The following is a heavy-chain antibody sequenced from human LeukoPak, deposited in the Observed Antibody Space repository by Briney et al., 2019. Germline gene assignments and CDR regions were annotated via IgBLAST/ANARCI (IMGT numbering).Heavy chain of an antibody. Sequence: VASVNVSFKASGYTFTTYGVSWVRQAPGQRLEWMGWISGYDGNTNYAQKLRGRVTMTTDTSTSTAYMDLRSLRSDDTALYYCARTVTTSSYYFDYWGQGTLVTVSS. V-gene: IGHV1-18*01. CDR3: ARTVTTSSYYFDY. D-gene: IGHD4-17*01. CDR1: GYTFTTYG. J-gene: IGHJ4*02. CDR2: ISGYDGNT.